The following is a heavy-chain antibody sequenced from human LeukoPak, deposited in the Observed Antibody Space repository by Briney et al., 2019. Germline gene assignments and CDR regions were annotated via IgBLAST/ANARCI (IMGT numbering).Heavy chain of an antibody. V-gene: IGHV3-30*18. CDR2: ISYDGSTK. CDR1: GFSFREYG. D-gene: IGHD6-13*01. J-gene: IGHJ4*02. CDR3: AKDFPAPWDSSSWYRDYFDY. Sequence: PGGSLRLSCAASGFSFREYGMHWVRQAPGKGLEWVAVISYDGSTKHYADSVKGRFTISRDNSKNTLYLQMNSLRAEDTAVYYCAKDFPAPWDSSSWYRDYFDYWGQGTLVTVSS.